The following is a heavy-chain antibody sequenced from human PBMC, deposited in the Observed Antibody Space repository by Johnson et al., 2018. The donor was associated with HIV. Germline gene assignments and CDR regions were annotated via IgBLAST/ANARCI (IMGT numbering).Heavy chain of an antibody. V-gene: IGHV3-74*01. CDR3: ARADVMSSGWSGDAFDI. CDR1: GFTFSSYW. CDR2: ISSDGSST. D-gene: IGHD6-19*01. Sequence: VQLVESGGGLVQPGGSLILSCAASGFTFSSYWMHWVRQAPGKGLVWVSRISSDGSSTYYVDSVKGRFTLSRDNAKNSLYLQMNSLRAEDTAVYYCARADVMSSGWSGDAFDIWGQGTMVTVSS. J-gene: IGHJ3*02.